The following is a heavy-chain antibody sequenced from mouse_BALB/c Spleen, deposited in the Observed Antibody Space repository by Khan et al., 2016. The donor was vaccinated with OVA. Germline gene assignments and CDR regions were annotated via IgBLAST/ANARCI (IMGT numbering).Heavy chain of an antibody. J-gene: IGHJ1*01. Sequence: QIQLVQSGPELKKPGETVKISCKASGYTFTNYGMNWVKQAPGKGLKWMGWINTYTGEPTYTDDFKGRFAFSLETSASTAYLQINNLKTEYIATYFCARGASYWYFDVWGAGTTVTVSS. CDR3: ARGASYWYFDV. CDR1: GYTFTNYG. V-gene: IGHV9-1*02. CDR2: INTYTGEP.